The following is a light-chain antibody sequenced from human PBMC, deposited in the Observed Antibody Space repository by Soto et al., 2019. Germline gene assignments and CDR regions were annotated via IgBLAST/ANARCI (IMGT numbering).Light chain of an antibody. CDR1: QSLSGDY. J-gene: IGKJ1*01. CDR3: QQYDTFPRT. CDR2: DAS. Sequence: EIVLTQSPGTLSLSPGDRATLSCRASQSLSGDYLAWYQQKPGQAPRLLIYDASRRATDIPARFSGSGSGTDFALTISSLEPADFAVYFCQQYDTFPRTFGQGTKVEIQ. V-gene: IGKV3-20*01.